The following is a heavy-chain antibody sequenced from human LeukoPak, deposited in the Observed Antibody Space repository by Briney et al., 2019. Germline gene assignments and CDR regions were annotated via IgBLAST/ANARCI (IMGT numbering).Heavy chain of an antibody. CDR2: IWYDGSNK. Sequence: PGRSLRLSCAASGFTFSSYGMHWVGQAPGKGLEWVAVIWYDGSNKYYAASVKGRFTISRDNSKNTLYLQMNSLRAEDTAVYYSAKNGGSTTYYYYYYMDVWGKGTTVTVSS. CDR1: GFTFSSYG. V-gene: IGHV3-33*06. D-gene: IGHD3-10*01. J-gene: IGHJ6*03. CDR3: AKNGGSTTYYYYYYMDV.